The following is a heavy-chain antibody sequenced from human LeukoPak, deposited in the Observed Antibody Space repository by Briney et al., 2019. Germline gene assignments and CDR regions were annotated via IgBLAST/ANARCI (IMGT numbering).Heavy chain of an antibody. J-gene: IGHJ4*02. CDR1: GFPFRNYG. Sequence: GSLGLSFVASGFPFRNYGMSWVRPAPGKGLEGVAFIRYDGSNKYYADSVKGRFTISRDNSKNTLYLQMNSLRAEDTAVYYCAKGTGTKVVSAYYWGQGTLVTVSS. CDR2: IRYDGSNK. D-gene: IGHD1-7*01. V-gene: IGHV3-30*02. CDR3: AKGTGTKVVSAYY.